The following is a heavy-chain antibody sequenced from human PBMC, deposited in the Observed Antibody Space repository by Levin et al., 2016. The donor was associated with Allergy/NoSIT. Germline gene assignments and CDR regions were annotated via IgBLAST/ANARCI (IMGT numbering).Heavy chain of an antibody. CDR3: ARGPFDGGPNAPNYYYYGMDV. V-gene: IGHV1-2*02. Sequence: ASVKVSCKASGYTFTGYYMHWVRQAPGQGLEWMGWINPNSGGTNYAQKFQGRVTMTRDTSISTAYMELSRLRSDDTAVYYCARGPFDGGPNAPNYYYYGMDVWGQGTTVTVSS. J-gene: IGHJ6*02. CDR2: INPNSGGT. D-gene: IGHD4-23*01. CDR1: GYTFTGYY.